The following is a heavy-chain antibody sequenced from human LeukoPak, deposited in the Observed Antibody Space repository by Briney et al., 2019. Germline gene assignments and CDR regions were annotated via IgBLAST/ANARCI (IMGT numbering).Heavy chain of an antibody. Sequence: PGGSLRLSCAASGFNFSSYGVHCVRQAPGKGLEWVAFIRYDGSNKYYADSVKGRFTISRDNSKNTLYLQMNSLRAEDTAVYYCAKDGGSSKDFDYWGQGTLVTVSS. V-gene: IGHV3-30*02. D-gene: IGHD1-26*01. J-gene: IGHJ4*02. CDR3: AKDGGSSKDFDY. CDR2: IRYDGSNK. CDR1: GFNFSSYG.